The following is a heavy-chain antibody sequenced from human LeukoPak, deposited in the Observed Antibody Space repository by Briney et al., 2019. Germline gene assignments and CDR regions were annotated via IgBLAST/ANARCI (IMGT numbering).Heavy chain of an antibody. Sequence: GGSLRLSCAASGFTVSNYWMSWVRQAPGKGLEWVANIKQDGSEQYYVDSVKGRFTISRDNAKNSLYLQMNSLRVEDTAVYYCARDVRWLQCLDHWGQGTLVTVSS. CDR3: ARDVRWLQCLDH. CDR1: GFTVSNYW. J-gene: IGHJ5*02. V-gene: IGHV3-7*01. CDR2: IKQDGSEQ. D-gene: IGHD5-24*01.